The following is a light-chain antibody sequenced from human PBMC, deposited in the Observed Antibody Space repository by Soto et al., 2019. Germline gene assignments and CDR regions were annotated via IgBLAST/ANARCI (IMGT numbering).Light chain of an antibody. CDR3: SSYAGSNSVV. J-gene: IGLJ2*01. CDR2: EVS. V-gene: IGLV2-8*01. CDR1: SSDVGGYNY. Sequence: QSALTQPPSASGSPGQSVTISCTGTSSDVGGYNYVSWYQQHPGKVPKLMIYEVSKRSSGVPDRFSGSKSGNTASLTVSGLQAEDEADYYCSSYAGSNSVVFGGGTKVTVL.